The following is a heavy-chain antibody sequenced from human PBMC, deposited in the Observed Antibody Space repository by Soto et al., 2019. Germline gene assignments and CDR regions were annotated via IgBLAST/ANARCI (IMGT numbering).Heavy chain of an antibody. V-gene: IGHV3-7*01. J-gene: IGHJ4*02. CDR1: GFTFSNYW. Sequence: EVQLVESGGGLVQTGGSLRLSCAASGFTFSNYWMSWVRQAPGKGLEWVANIKQDGSEKYYVDSVKGRFTISRDNAKNSLYLQMNSLRAEDTAVYFCATDGAGGSYFDYWGQGTLVTVSS. CDR3: ATDGAGGSYFDY. D-gene: IGHD2-8*02. CDR2: IKQDGSEK.